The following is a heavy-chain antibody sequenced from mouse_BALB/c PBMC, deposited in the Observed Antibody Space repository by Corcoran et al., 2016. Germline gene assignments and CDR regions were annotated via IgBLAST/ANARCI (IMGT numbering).Heavy chain of an antibody. CDR2: ISYDGSN. CDR3: ARNYGSIFLYAMDY. CDR1: GYSITSGYY. J-gene: IGHJ4*01. V-gene: IGHV3-6*02. Sequence: DVQLQESGPGLVKPSQSLSLTCSVTGYSITSGYYWNWIRQFPGNKLEWMGYISYDGSNNYNPSLKNRISITRDTSKNQFFLKLNSVTTEDTATYYCARNYGSIFLYAMDYWGQGTSVTVSS. D-gene: IGHD1-1*01.